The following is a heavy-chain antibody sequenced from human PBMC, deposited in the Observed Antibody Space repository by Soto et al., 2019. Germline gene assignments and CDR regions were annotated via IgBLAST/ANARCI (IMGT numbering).Heavy chain of an antibody. CDR1: GGTFSSYA. CDR3: ARGTGYYYDSSGYLFDI. D-gene: IGHD3-22*01. J-gene: IGHJ3*02. CDR2: IIPIFGTA. V-gene: IGHV1-69*13. Sequence: ASVKVSCKASGGTFSSYAISWVRQAPGQGLEWMGGIIPIFGTANYAQKFQGRVTITADESTSTAYMELSSLRSEDTALYYCARGTGYYYDSSGYLFDIWGQGTMVTVSS.